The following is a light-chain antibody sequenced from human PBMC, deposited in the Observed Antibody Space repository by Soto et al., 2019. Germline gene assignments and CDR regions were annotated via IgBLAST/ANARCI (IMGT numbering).Light chain of an antibody. V-gene: IGLV2-14*03. Sequence: QSVLTQPASVSGSPGQSINISGTGTSSDVGGYNYVSWYQHHPGKAPKLIIYDVSNRPSGVSNPFSGSKSGNTASLTISGLHPEDEADYYCSSYTTSNTRQIVFGTGTKLTVL. CDR1: SSDVGGYNY. CDR2: DVS. J-gene: IGLJ1*01. CDR3: SSYTTSNTRQIV.